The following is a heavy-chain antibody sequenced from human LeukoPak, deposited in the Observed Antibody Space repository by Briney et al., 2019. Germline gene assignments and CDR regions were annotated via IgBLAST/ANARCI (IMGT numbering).Heavy chain of an antibody. CDR1: GFTFGSYS. J-gene: IGHJ4*02. CDR2: IRNTANGYAT. V-gene: IGHV3-73*01. D-gene: IGHD3-10*01. CDR3: TGNYYGSGSYADFDY. Sequence: GGSLRLSCAASGFTFGSYSMTWVRQASGKGLEWVGRIRNTANGYATAYAASVKGRFTISRDDSKNTAYLQMDSLKTEDTAVYYCTGNYYGSGSYADFDYWGQGTLVTVSS.